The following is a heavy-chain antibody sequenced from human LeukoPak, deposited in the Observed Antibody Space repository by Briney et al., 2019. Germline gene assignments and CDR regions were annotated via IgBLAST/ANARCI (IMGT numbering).Heavy chain of an antibody. V-gene: IGHV3-23*01. D-gene: IGHD3-3*01. CDR3: AKDQGFLEWLPYDY. CDR1: GFTFKSYW. CDR2: ISGSGHTT. Sequence: GGSLRLSCAASGFTFKSYWMSWVRQAPGKGLEWVSGISGSGHTTNYADSVKGRFTISRDNSKNTLYLQMNSLRADDTAVYYCAKDQGFLEWLPYDYWGQGILVTVSS. J-gene: IGHJ4*02.